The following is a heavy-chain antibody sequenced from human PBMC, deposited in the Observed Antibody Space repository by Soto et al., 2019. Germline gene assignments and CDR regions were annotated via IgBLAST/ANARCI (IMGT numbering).Heavy chain of an antibody. Sequence: EVQLVESGGALVQPGGSLRLSCAASGFTFSTYSMNWVRQAPGRGLEWVSYITSSSTTIYYADSVKGRFTISRDNAKNSLYLQMNSLRAEDTAVYYCARSVGGSYPSWGQGTLVTVSS. J-gene: IGHJ5*02. CDR1: GFTFSTYS. V-gene: IGHV3-48*01. CDR2: ITSSSTTI. CDR3: ARSVGGSYPS. D-gene: IGHD1-26*01.